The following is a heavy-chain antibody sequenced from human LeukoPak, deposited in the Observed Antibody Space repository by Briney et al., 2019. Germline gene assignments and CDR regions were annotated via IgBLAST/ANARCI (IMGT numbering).Heavy chain of an antibody. V-gene: IGHV3-48*03. CDR2: ISSSGSTV. Sequence: GGTLRLSCAASGFTFRSYVITWGPQAPGPGLEWVSDISSSGSTVYYADTLKGRVTISGDKSRTSLYLHMNSLRAEDTAGYCFSELGITMIGGVWGKGATVTIS. CDR1: GFTFRSYV. CDR3: SELGITMIGGV. J-gene: IGHJ6*01. D-gene: IGHD3-10*02.